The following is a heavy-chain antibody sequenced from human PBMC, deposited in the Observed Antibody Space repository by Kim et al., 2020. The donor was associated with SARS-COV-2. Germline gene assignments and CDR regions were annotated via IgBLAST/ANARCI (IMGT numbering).Heavy chain of an antibody. CDR2: IYSGGST. J-gene: IGHJ6*02. CDR1: GFTVSSNY. V-gene: IGHV3-53*01. D-gene: IGHD4-17*01. CDR3: ASSSTVGAYYYYYGMDV. Sequence: GGSLRLSCAASGFTVSSNYMSWVRQAPGKGLEWVSVIYSGGSTYYADSVKGRFTISRDNSKNTLYLQMNSLRAEDTAVYYCASSSTVGAYYYYYGMDVWGQGTTVTVSS.